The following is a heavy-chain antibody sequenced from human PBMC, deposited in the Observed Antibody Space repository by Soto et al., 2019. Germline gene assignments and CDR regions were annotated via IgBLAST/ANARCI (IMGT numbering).Heavy chain of an antibody. V-gene: IGHV4-38-2*02. Sequence: PGKGLEWIGTIHHGGSSFYNPSLKSRVTMSVDTSKNQFSLKLRSVTAADTAVYFCARDWGSIRRDIRCLAFWGRGTLVTVSS. J-gene: IGHJ1*01. D-gene: IGHD3-16*01. CDR3: ARDWGSIRRDIRCLAF. CDR2: IHHGGSS.